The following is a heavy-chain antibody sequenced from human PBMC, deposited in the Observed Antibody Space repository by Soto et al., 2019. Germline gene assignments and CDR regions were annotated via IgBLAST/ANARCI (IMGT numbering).Heavy chain of an antibody. CDR2: IYQTGRT. CDR3: AREMSIFGVALVGGADV. D-gene: IGHD3-3*01. CDR1: GGSISPSDYS. Sequence: QLQLQESGSGLVQPSQTLSLTCTASGGSISPSDYSWSWIRQPPGGGLEWIGSIYQTGRTYVIPSLKRPVTMSLDKSKSQFALILTSVTAADTALYSCAREMSIFGVALVGGADVWGQGTTVSVSS. J-gene: IGHJ6*02. V-gene: IGHV4-30-2*01.